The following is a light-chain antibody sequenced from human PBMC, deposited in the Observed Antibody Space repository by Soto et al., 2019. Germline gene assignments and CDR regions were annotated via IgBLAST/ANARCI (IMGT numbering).Light chain of an antibody. J-gene: IGKJ2*01. CDR2: RAS. Sequence: EILLTQSPATLAVSPGEGATLSCRASQSVRDNLAWYQQKPGQAPGLLIYRASTRATGVPARFSGSGSRTDFTLTISRLQSEDVSVYFCQHYNFWPHTFGQGTKLEMK. CDR3: QHYNFWPHT. CDR1: QSVRDN. V-gene: IGKV3-15*01.